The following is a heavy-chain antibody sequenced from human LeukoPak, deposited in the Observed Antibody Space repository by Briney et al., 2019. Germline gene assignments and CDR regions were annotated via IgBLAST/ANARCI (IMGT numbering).Heavy chain of an antibody. Sequence: SETLSLTCTVSGGSISSYYWSWIRQPPGKGLEWIGNVYYSGSTNYNPSLKSRVTISVDTSKNQFSLKLSSVTAADTAVYFCARHIQYGYCSGGNCFHYFDYWGQGTLVTVSS. J-gene: IGHJ4*02. CDR2: VYYSGST. D-gene: IGHD2-15*01. V-gene: IGHV4-59*08. CDR3: ARHIQYGYCSGGNCFHYFDY. CDR1: GGSISSYY.